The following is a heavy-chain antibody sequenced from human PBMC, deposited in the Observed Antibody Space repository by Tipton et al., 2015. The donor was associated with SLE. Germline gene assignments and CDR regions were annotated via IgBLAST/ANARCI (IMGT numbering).Heavy chain of an antibody. J-gene: IGHJ5*02. Sequence: TLSLTCAVSGYSITTGDYWGWIRPPPGKGLEWVGSLYHRGSTYYNPSLKSRVTISTDTSKNEIYLKLTSVTATDTAVYFCARDPYDSTWRNGWFDPWGQGTLVTVPS. D-gene: IGHD6-13*01. V-gene: IGHV4-38-2*02. CDR3: ARDPYDSTWRNGWFDP. CDR2: LYHRGST. CDR1: GYSITTGDY.